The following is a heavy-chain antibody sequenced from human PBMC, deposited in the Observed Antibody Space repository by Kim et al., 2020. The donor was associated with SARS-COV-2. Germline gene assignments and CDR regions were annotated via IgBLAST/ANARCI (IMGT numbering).Heavy chain of an antibody. CDR2: IYYSGST. V-gene: IGHV4-30-4*01. CDR3: ARGDRYYDCWSGYPYYFDY. CDR1: GGSISSGDYY. Sequence: SETLSLTCTVSGGSISSGDYYWSWIRQPPGKGLEWIGYIYYSGSTYYNPSLKSRVTIAVDTSKNQFSLKLSSVTAADTAVYYCARGDRYYDCWSGYPYYFDYWGQGTMVTVSS. D-gene: IGHD3-3*01. J-gene: IGHJ4*02.